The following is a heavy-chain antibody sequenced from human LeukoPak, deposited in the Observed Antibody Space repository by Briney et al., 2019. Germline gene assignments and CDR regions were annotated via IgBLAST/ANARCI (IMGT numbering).Heavy chain of an antibody. V-gene: IGHV3-33*06. Sequence: PGRSLRLSCAASGFTFSSYGMHWVRRAPGKGLEWVAVIWYDGSNKYYADSVKGRFTISRDNSKNTLYLQMNSLRAEDTAVYYCANIDPVATIDWFDPWGQGTLVTVSS. CDR3: ANIDPVATIDWFDP. CDR1: GFTFSSYG. J-gene: IGHJ5*02. D-gene: IGHD5-12*01. CDR2: IWYDGSNK.